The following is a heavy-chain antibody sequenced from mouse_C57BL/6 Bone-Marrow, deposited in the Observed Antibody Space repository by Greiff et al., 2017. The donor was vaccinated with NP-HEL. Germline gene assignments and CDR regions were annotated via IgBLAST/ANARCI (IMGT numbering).Heavy chain of an antibody. Sequence: VQLQQSGPVLVKPGASVKMSCKASGYTFTDYYMNWVKQSHGKSLEWIGVINPYNGGTSYNQKFKGKATLTVDKSSSTAYMELNSLTSEDSAVYYCARSVRYYSYYFDYWGQGTTLTVSS. CDR1: GYTFTDYY. V-gene: IGHV1-19*01. J-gene: IGHJ2*01. CDR2: INPYNGGT. CDR3: ARSVRYYSYYFDY. D-gene: IGHD1-1*01.